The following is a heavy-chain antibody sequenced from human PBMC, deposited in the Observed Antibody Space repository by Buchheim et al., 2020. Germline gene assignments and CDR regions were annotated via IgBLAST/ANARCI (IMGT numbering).Heavy chain of an antibody. D-gene: IGHD3-10*01. Sequence: QVQLQESGPGLVKPSETLSLTCSVSGGSISSYYWNWVRQPPGRGLEWIGYVYSGGTTNYNPSFESRVTISIDTSKNQFSLKLRSVTAADTAIYYCAREVRGLDYWGQGTL. V-gene: IGHV4-59*01. CDR2: VYSGGTT. CDR1: GGSISSYY. CDR3: AREVRGLDY. J-gene: IGHJ4*02.